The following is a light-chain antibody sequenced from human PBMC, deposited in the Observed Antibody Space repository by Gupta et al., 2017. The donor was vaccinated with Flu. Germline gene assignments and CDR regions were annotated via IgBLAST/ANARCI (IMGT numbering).Light chain of an antibody. J-gene: IGKJ1*01. Sequence: EVVMTQSPGSLSLFPGQRVSLSCRTNESVGSHLAWYQQKPGQSPRLLIYHTSTRATGVPARFSGSGSGTEFMLTIGSRQSEDCAIYYCQHYNGWPPWAFGQGTKVEIK. CDR3: QHYNGWPPWA. CDR1: ESVGSH. V-gene: IGKV3D-15*01. CDR2: HTS.